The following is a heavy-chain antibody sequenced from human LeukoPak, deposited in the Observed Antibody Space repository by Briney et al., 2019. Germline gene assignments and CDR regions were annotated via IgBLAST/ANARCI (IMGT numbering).Heavy chain of an antibody. CDR1: GASISSSSNY. CDR3: ARGGYRDAFDI. J-gene: IGHJ3*02. Sequence: PSETLSLTCAVSGASISSSSNYWGWIRQSLRKGLEWIGSIYYSGSTYYNPSLKSRVTISVDTSKNQFSLKLSSVTAADTAVYNCARGGYRDAFDIWGQGTKVTVSS. CDR2: IYYSGST. D-gene: IGHD3-22*01. V-gene: IGHV4-39*01.